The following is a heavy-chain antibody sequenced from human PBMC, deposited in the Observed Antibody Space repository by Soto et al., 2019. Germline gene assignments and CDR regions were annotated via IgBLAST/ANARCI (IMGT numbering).Heavy chain of an antibody. CDR1: GFTFSSYS. D-gene: IGHD6-6*01. CDR3: ARDPYIAARPGWFDP. Sequence: GGSLRLSCAASGFTFSSYSTNWVRQAPGKGLEWVSSISSSSSYIYYADSVKGRFTISRDNAKNSLYLQMNSLRAEDTAVYYCARDPYIAARPGWFDPWGQGTLVTVSS. V-gene: IGHV3-21*01. J-gene: IGHJ5*02. CDR2: ISSSSSYI.